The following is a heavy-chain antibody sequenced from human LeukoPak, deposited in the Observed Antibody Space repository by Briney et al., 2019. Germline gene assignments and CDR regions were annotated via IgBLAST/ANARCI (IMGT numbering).Heavy chain of an antibody. D-gene: IGHD2-15*01. CDR1: GYTFTGYY. V-gene: IGHV1-2*02. CDR3: ARDERYCNGDNHYPDLGY. J-gene: IGHJ4*02. CDR2: FNPNTGAT. Sequence: GASLKVSCKASGYTFTGYYMTSVPQSPGQRLKWMGWFNPNTGATKYATNLPSRVTLTRDTSIRTPFMELSSLRSDDTAVYYRARDERYCNGDNHYPDLGYWGQGTLVTVSS.